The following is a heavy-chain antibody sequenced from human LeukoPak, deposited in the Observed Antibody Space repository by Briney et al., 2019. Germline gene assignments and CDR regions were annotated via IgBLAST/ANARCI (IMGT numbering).Heavy chain of an antibody. J-gene: IGHJ4*02. CDR2: IYLSGST. D-gene: IGHD3-22*01. CDR1: GGSISSSNW. CDR3: AREYYYDSSGYYYGGGGDY. V-gene: IGHV4-4*02. Sequence: SGTLSLTCAVSGGSISSSNWWSWVRQPPGKGLEWIGEIYLSGSTNYNPSLKSRVTISIDKSKNQFSLKLSPVTAADTAVYYCAREYYYDSSGYYYGGGGDYWGQGTLVTVSS.